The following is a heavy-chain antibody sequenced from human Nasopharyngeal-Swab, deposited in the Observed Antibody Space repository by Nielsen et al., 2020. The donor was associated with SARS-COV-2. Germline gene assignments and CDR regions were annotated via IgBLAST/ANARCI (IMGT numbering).Heavy chain of an antibody. CDR1: GVSIISYY. CDR3: ARPGGSGDPYWYFDL. J-gene: IGHJ2*01. Sequence: GSLRLSCSVSGVSIISYYWSWIRQPPGKGLEWNGYMYYSGSTSHNPSLKSRVTISVDTSKNQISLKLTSVTAADTAVYYCARPGGSGDPYWYFDLWGRGTLVTVSS. D-gene: IGHD3-16*01. CDR2: MYYSGST. V-gene: IGHV4-59*01.